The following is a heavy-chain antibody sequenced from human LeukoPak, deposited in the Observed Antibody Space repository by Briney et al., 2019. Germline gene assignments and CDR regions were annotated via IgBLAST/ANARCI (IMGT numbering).Heavy chain of an antibody. J-gene: IGHJ4*02. CDR2: IYPGDSDT. D-gene: IGHD6-13*01. CDR1: GSTFTSYW. CDR3: ARRPYESSSWMYYFDY. Sequence: GESLKISCKASGSTFTSYWIGWVRPMPGKGLEWMGIIYPGDSDTRYSPSFQGQVTFSADKSISTAYLHWSSLKASDTAMYYCARRPYESSSWMYYFDYWGQGTLVTVSS. V-gene: IGHV5-51*01.